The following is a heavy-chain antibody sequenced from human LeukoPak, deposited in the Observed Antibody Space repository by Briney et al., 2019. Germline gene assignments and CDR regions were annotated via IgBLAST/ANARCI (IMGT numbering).Heavy chain of an antibody. J-gene: IGHJ6*02. V-gene: IGHV4-31*03. Sequence: SETLSLTCTVSGGSISSGGYYWSWIRQHPGKGLEWIGYIYYSGSTYYNPSLKSRVTISVDTSKNQFSLKLSSVTAADTAVYYCARDRVVRHGSGSPTGYYYYGMDVWGQGTTVTVSS. D-gene: IGHD3-10*01. CDR2: IYYSGST. CDR1: GGSISSGGYY. CDR3: ARDRVVRHGSGSPTGYYYYGMDV.